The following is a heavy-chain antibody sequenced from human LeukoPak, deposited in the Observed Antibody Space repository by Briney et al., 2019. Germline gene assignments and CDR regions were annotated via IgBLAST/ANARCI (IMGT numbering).Heavy chain of an antibody. CDR1: GFTFSSYA. D-gene: IGHD1-26*01. V-gene: IGHV3-7*01. CDR3: SVSLNS. CDR2: IKQDGSDK. Sequence: PGGSLRLSCAASGFTFSSYAMSWVRQAPGKGLEWVANIKQDGSDKYYVDSVKGRFTISRDNAKNSVFLQMNSLRAEDTAVYYCSVSLNSWGQGTLVTVSS. J-gene: IGHJ4*02.